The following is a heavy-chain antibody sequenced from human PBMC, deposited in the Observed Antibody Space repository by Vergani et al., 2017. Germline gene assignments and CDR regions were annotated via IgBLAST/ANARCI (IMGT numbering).Heavy chain of an antibody. CDR2: INPSGGST. J-gene: IGHJ2*01. D-gene: IGHD2-2*01. CDR3: ARDSADCSSTSCPKVYGISWYVDL. Sequence: QVQLVQSGAEVKKPGASVKVSCTASGYTFTSYYMNWVRQAPGQGLEWMGIINPSGGSTSYAQKFQGRVTMTRDTATSTVYMELSSLRSEDTAVYYCARDSADCSSTSCPKVYGISWYVDLGGRGTLVTVSS. V-gene: IGHV1-46*03. CDR1: GYTFTSYY.